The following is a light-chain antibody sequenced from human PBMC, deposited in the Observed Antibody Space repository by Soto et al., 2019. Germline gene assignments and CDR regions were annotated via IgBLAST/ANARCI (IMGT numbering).Light chain of an antibody. CDR1: QGIKDY. Sequence: ELVMTQSPATLSVSPGERATLSCRASQGIKDYLAWFQQKPGQAPRLLIYGASTRATAIPARFSGSGSGTEFTLSNSSLQSEDFAVFFCQRYNNWPRTVGQGTKV. J-gene: IGKJ1*01. CDR2: GAS. V-gene: IGKV3-15*01. CDR3: QRYNNWPRT.